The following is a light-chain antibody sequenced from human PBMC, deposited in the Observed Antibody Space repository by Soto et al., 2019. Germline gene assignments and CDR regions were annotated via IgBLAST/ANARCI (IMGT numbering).Light chain of an antibody. CDR3: MQGTHWPWT. Sequence: DVVMTQSPLSLPVTLGQPASISCRSSQSLIHSDGNTYLNWFQQRPGQPPRRLIYKVSDRDSGVPDRCSGSGSGTDFTLKISRVEAEDVGVYYCMQGTHWPWTFGQGTEVEIK. CDR1: QSLIHSDGNTY. CDR2: KVS. J-gene: IGKJ1*01. V-gene: IGKV2-30*02.